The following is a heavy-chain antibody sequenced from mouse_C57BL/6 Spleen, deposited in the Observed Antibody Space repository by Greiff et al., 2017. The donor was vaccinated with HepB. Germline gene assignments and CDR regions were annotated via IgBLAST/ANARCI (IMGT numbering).Heavy chain of an antibody. CDR3: AREEGSRFDC. Sequence: QVQLQQSGPELVKPGASVKISCKASGYAFSSSWMNWVKQRPGKGLEWIGRIYPGDGDTNYNGKFKGKATLTADKSSSTAYMQLSSLTSEDSAVYCCAREEGSRFDCWGQGTTLTVSS. D-gene: IGHD1-1*01. V-gene: IGHV1-82*01. CDR1: GYAFSSSW. CDR2: IYPGDGDT. J-gene: IGHJ2*01.